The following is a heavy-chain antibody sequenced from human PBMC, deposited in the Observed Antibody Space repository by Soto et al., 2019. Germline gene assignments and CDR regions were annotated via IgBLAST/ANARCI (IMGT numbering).Heavy chain of an antibody. CDR1: GYTFTTYY. CDR3: ARAGYCSGGTCFHGNCDY. J-gene: IGHJ4*02. Sequence: QVQLVQSGAEVKRPGASVKVSCKASGYTFTTYYMHWVRQAPGQGLEWLGIINPNGGSTTYAQKSQGRGTMTRDTSTSTVYLELSRLRSEDTAVYYCARAGYCSGGTCFHGNCDYWGQGTLVTVSA. CDR2: INPNGGST. V-gene: IGHV1-46*01. D-gene: IGHD2-15*01.